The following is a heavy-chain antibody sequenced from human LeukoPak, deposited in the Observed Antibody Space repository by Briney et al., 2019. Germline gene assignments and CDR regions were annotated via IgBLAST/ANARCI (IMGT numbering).Heavy chain of an antibody. CDR1: GFTFSNAW. V-gene: IGHV3-15*01. J-gene: IGHJ4*02. D-gene: IGHD6-19*01. CDR2: IKSKTDGGTT. CDR3: TTTSIAVAGPFDY. Sequence: PGGSLRLSCAASGFTFSNAWMSWVRQAPGKGLEWVGRIKSKTDGGTTDYAAPVKGRFTISRDGSKNTLYLQMNSLKTEDTAVYYCTTTSIAVAGPFDYWGQGTLVTVSS.